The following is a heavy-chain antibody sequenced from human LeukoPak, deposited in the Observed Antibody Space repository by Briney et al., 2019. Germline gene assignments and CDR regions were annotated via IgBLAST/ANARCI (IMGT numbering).Heavy chain of an antibody. J-gene: IGHJ4*02. D-gene: IGHD3-16*01. CDR2: ISWNSGSI. V-gene: IGHV3-9*01. Sequence: GGSLRLSCAASGFTFDDYAMHWVRQAPGKGLEWVSGISWNSGSIGYADSVKGRFTISRDNAKNSLYLQMNSLRAEDTAVYYCARDANDYASPPDYWGQGTLVTVSS. CDR3: ARDANDYASPPDY. CDR1: GFTFDDYA.